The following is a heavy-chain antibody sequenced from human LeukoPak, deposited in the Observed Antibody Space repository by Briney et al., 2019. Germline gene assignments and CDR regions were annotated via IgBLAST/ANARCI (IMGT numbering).Heavy chain of an antibody. Sequence: GGSLRLSCAASRFTFSSYSMNWVRQAPGKGLEWVSSISTSGTYIYYADSLKGRFTISRDNAKNSLYLQMHSLRAEDTAVYYCARDLADYSDYWGQGTLVTVSS. CDR2: ISTSGTYI. D-gene: IGHD2-21*01. J-gene: IGHJ4*02. CDR1: RFTFSSYS. CDR3: ARDLADYSDY. V-gene: IGHV3-21*01.